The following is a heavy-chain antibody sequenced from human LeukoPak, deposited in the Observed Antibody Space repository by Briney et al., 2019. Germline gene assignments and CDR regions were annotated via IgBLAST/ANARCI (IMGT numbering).Heavy chain of an antibody. CDR1: GFTFSSYG. J-gene: IGHJ4*02. CDR3: AKVGQAYCSSTSCLTELDY. Sequence: GRSLRLSCAASGFTFSSYGMHWVRQTPGKGLEWVAVISYDGSNKYYADSVKGRFTISRDNSKNTLYLQMNSLRAEDTAVYYCAKVGQAYCSSTSCLTELDYWGQGTLVTVSS. D-gene: IGHD2-2*01. V-gene: IGHV3-30*18. CDR2: ISYDGSNK.